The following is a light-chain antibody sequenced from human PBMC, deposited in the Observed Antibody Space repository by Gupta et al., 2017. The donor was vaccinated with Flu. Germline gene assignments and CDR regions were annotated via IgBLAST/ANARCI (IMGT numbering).Light chain of an antibody. CDR3: GTWDHSLNNGRV. Sequence: QSVLTQPPSVSAAPGQKVTISCSGSNSNIGPNYVSWYQQLPGTAPKLLIYDNNKRPSGIPDRFSGSKSGTSATLGITGLQTGDEADYYCGTWDHSLNNGRVFGGGTKLT. CDR1: NSNIGPNY. J-gene: IGLJ3*02. V-gene: IGLV1-51*02. CDR2: DNN.